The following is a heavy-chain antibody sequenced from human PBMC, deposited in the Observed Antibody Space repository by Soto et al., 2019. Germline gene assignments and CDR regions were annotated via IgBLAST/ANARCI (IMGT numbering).Heavy chain of an antibody. CDR2: INHSGST. J-gene: IGHJ6*02. V-gene: IGHV4-34*01. D-gene: IGHD3-22*01. Sequence: SETLSLTCAVYGGSFSGYYWSWIRQPPGKGLEWVGEINHSGSTNYNPSLKSRVTISVDTSKNQFSLKLSSVTAADTAVYYCARTGSGYSYYCYYGMDVWGQGTTVTVAS. CDR1: GGSFSGYY. CDR3: ARTGSGYSYYCYYGMDV.